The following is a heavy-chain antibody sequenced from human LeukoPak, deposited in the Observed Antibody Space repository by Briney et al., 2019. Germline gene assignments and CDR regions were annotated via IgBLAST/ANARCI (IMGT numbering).Heavy chain of an antibody. CDR3: AKACEVGATLAAFDI. V-gene: IGHV3-9*01. CDR1: GFTFDDYA. CDR2: ISWDSGSI. J-gene: IGHJ3*02. D-gene: IGHD1-26*01. Sequence: GGSLRLSCAASGFTFDDYAMHWVRQAPGKGLEWVSGISWDSGSIGYADSVKGRFTISRDNAKNSLYLQMNSLRAEDTALYYCAKACEVGATLAAFDIWGQGTMVTVSS.